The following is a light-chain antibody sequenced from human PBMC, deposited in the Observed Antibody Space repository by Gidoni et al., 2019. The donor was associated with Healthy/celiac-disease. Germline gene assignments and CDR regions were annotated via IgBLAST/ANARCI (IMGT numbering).Light chain of an antibody. CDR3: QSYDSSLSGSV. Sequence: SVLTQPPSVSGAPGQRVTISCTGSSSNIGAGHDVHWYQQLPGTAPKLLIYGNSNRPSGVPDRFSGSKSGTSASLAITGLHAEDEADYYCQSYDSSLSGSVFGGGTKLTVL. J-gene: IGLJ2*01. CDR1: SSNIGAGHD. V-gene: IGLV1-40*01. CDR2: GNS.